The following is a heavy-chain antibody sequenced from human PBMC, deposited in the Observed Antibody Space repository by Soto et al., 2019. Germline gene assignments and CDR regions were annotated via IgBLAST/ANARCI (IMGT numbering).Heavy chain of an antibody. CDR2: INTDGSST. Sequence: EVQLVESGGGLVQPGGSLRLSCAVSGFTFSSFWMHWVRQAPGEWLVCVSRINTDGSSTSYADSVKGRFTISRDNAKNTLYLQMNSLRVDDTAMYYCAKRGVDTFGLSYWGQGTLVTVSS. D-gene: IGHD3-10*01. CDR1: GFTFSSFW. CDR3: AKRGVDTFGLSY. V-gene: IGHV3-74*01. J-gene: IGHJ4*02.